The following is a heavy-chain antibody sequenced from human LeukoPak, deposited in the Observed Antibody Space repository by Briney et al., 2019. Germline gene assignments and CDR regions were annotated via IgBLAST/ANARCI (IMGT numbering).Heavy chain of an antibody. J-gene: IGHJ2*01. CDR3: ARTSGRITMIVVHWYFDL. CDR2: IYYSGST. V-gene: IGHV4-59*12. CDR1: GGSISSYY. Sequence: SETLSLTCTVSGGSISSYYWSWIRQPPGKGLEWIGYIYYSGSTNYNPSLKSRVTISVDTSKNQFSLKLSSVTAADTAVYYCARTSGRITMIVVHWYFDLWGRGTLVTVSS. D-gene: IGHD3-22*01.